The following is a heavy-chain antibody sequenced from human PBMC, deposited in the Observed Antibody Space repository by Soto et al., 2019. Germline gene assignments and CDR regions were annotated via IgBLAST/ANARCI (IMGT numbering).Heavy chain of an antibody. Sequence: SVKVSCKTSGFTFSSSAVHWVRQARGHRLQWIGWIDVGSANANYAQMLQERVTISTDMSTSTAYMELSSLRSEDTAVYYCAVVAAAGPYFDYWGQGTLVTVSS. V-gene: IGHV1-58*01. CDR3: AVVAAAGPYFDY. D-gene: IGHD6-13*01. CDR2: IDVGSANA. CDR1: GFTFSSSA. J-gene: IGHJ4*02.